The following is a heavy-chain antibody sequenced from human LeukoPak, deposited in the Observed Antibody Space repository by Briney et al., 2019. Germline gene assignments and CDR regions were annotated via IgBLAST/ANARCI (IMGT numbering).Heavy chain of an antibody. CDR3: ARTPYSYSSSWYKV. J-gene: IGHJ4*02. CDR2: INPNSGGT. CDR1: GYTFTGYY. D-gene: IGHD6-13*01. V-gene: IGHV1-2*02. Sequence: ASVKVSCKASGYTFTGYYMHWVRQAPGQGLEWMGWINPNSGGTNYAQKFQGRVTMTRDTSISTAYMELSRLRSDDTAVYYCARTPYSYSSSWYKVWGQGTLVTVSS.